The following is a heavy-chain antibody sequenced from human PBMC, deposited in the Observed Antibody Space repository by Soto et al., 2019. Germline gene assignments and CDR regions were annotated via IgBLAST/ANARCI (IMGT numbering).Heavy chain of an antibody. CDR2: ISYDGSNK. CDR1: GFTFSSYG. CDR3: AKDRGVYFDY. V-gene: IGHV3-30*18. J-gene: IGHJ4*02. D-gene: IGHD3-10*01. Sequence: PGGSLRLSCAASGFTFSSYGMHWVRQAPGKGLEWVAVISYDGSNKYYADSVKGRFTISRDNSKNTLYLQMNSLRAEDTAVYYCAKDRGVYFDYWGQGTLVTVSS.